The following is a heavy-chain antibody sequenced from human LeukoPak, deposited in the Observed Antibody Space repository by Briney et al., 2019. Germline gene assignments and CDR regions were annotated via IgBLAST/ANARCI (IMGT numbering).Heavy chain of an antibody. CDR1: GYTFNDYT. CDR2: INTKTGNP. Sequence: GASVEVSCKASGYTFNDYTMNWVRQAPGQGLEWMGWINTKTGNPTYAQGFTGRSVFSLDTSVSVAYLQINGLEADDTAMYYCARDHDFLSGHSRRDFDYWGQGTLVTVSS. CDR3: ARDHDFLSGHSRRDFDY. V-gene: IGHV7-4-1*04. D-gene: IGHD3-3*01. J-gene: IGHJ4*02.